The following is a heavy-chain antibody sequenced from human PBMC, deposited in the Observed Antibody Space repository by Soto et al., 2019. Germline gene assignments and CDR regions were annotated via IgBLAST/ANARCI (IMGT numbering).Heavy chain of an antibody. CDR1: GYSFTSYW. CDR2: IYPGDSDT. CDR3: ARHVTVLMVYATWPGAFDI. V-gene: IGHV5-51*01. Sequence: GESLKISCKGSGYSFTSYWIGWVRQMPGKGLEWMGIIYPGDSDTRYSPSFQGQVTISADKSISTAYLQWSSLKASDTAMYYCARHVTVLMVYATWPGAFDIWGQGTMVTVSS. J-gene: IGHJ3*02. D-gene: IGHD2-8*01.